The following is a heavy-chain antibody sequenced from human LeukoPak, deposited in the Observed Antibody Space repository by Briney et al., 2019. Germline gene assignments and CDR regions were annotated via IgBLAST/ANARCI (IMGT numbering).Heavy chain of an antibody. J-gene: IGHJ4*02. CDR3: ARDGGYSYGYFDY. CDR1: GFTFSSYS. CDR2: ISSSSSYI. Sequence: GRSLRLSCAASGFTFSSYSMNWVRQAPGKGLEWVSSISSSSSYIYYADSVKGRFTISRDNAKNSLYLQMNSLRAEDTAVYYCARDGGYSYGYFDYWGQGTLVTVSS. D-gene: IGHD5-18*01. V-gene: IGHV3-21*01.